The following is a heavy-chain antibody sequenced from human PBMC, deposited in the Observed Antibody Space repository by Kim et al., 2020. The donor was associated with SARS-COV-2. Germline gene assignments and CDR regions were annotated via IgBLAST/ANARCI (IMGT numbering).Heavy chain of an antibody. CDR1: GYSFSGYW. V-gene: IGHV5-51*01. D-gene: IGHD4-17*01. J-gene: IGHJ5*02. Sequence: GESLKISCKGFGYSFSGYWITWVRLMPGKGLEWMGIIYPDDSNTRYSPSFRGQVIMSVDKSISTAYLQLNSLKASDTAIYYCARQGVTVPTLNSVSFDPWGQGTRVTVSS. CDR3: ARQGVTVPTLNSVSFDP. CDR2: IYPDDSNT.